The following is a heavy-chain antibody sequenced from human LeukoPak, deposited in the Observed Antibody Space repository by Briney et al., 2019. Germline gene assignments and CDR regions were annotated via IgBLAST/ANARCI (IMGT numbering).Heavy chain of an antibody. D-gene: IGHD4-17*01. CDR1: GYTFTTYG. J-gene: IGHJ4*01. CDR2: ISGYDGNT. V-gene: IGHV1-18*01. Sequence: ASVKVSCKASGYTFTTYGVSWVRQAPGQGLEWMGWISGYDGNTNYAQKLRGRVTMTTDTSTSTAYMDLRSLRSDDTALYYCARTVTTSSYYFDDWGNGTLVTVSS. CDR3: ARTVTTSSYYFDD.